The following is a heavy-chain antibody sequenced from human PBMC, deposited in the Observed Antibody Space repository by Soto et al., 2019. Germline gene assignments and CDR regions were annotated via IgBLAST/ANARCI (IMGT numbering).Heavy chain of an antibody. V-gene: IGHV3-21*01. CDR2: ISSSSSYI. CDR1: GFTFSSYS. D-gene: IGHD3-9*01. J-gene: IGHJ4*02. CDR3: ARDDILTGYWGQDY. Sequence: EVQLVESGGGLVKPGGSLRLSCAASGFTFSSYSMNWVRQAPGKGLEGVSSISSSSSYIYYADSVKGRFTISRDNAKNSLYVQMNILRAEDTAVYYCARDDILTGYWGQDYWGQGTLVTVSS.